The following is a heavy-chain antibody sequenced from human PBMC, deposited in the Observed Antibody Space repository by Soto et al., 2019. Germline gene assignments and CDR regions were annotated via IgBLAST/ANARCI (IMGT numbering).Heavy chain of an antibody. V-gene: IGHV3-23*01. D-gene: IGHD6-13*01. CDR2: ITSSGGGT. Sequence: EVEVLESGGGLVQPGGSLRRSCAASGFTFSAYVMSWVRQAPGKGLEWVSSITSSGGGTYYADAVKGRFTVSRDNSKNTVYLQMNSLRDEHTAVYYCAKLTAAWGQGTLVTVSS. CDR1: GFTFSAYV. J-gene: IGHJ4*02. CDR3: AKLTAA.